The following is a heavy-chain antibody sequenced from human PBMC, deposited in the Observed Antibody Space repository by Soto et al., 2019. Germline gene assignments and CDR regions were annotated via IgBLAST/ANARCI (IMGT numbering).Heavy chain of an antibody. V-gene: IGHV4-34*01. J-gene: IGHJ4*02. CDR2: INHSGSA. Sequence: SETLSLTCDVYGGSFSGYIWTWIRQTPGKGLQWIGQINHSGSANYNPSLKSRVTISVHTSNSQFSLELNSVTAADTAVYYCARGLISGSHYSGGWFYFDSWGQGTQVTVSS. D-gene: IGHD1-26*01. CDR1: GGSFSGYI. CDR3: ARGLISGSHYSGGWFYFDS.